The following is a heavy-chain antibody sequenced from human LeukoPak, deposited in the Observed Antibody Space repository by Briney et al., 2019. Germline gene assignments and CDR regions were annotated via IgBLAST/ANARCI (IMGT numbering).Heavy chain of an antibody. CDR2: ISYDGSNK. CDR1: GFTFSSYG. CDR3: AKDQYYDSKGWFDA. V-gene: IGHV3-30*18. J-gene: IGHJ5*02. Sequence: PGGSLRLSCAASGFTFSSYGMHWVRQAPGKGLEWVAVISYDGSNKYYADSVKGRFTISRDNSKNTLYLQMNSLRAEDTAVYYCAKDQYYDSKGWFDAWGQGTLVTVSS. D-gene: IGHD3-22*01.